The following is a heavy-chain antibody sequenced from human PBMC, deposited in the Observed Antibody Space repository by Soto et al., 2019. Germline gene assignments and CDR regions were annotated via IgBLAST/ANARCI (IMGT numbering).Heavy chain of an antibody. Sequence: QVQLVQSGAEVKKPGASVKVSCKASGYTFTSYDINWVRQATGQGLEWMGWMNPNSGNTGYAQKFQGRVTMTRNTSISTAYMELSSLRSEDTAVYYCARGISSGWDYYYYYYMDVWGKGTTVTVSS. CDR3: ARGISSGWDYYYYYYMDV. V-gene: IGHV1-8*01. D-gene: IGHD6-19*01. CDR1: GYTFTSYD. J-gene: IGHJ6*03. CDR2: MNPNSGNT.